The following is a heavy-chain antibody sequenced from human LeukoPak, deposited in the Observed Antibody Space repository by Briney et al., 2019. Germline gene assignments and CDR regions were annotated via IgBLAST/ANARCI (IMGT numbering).Heavy chain of an antibody. CDR1: RFPFSVYE. CDR2: IASSGTTK. V-gene: IGHV3-48*03. J-gene: IGHJ4*02. Sequence: RGSLRLSCAVSRFPFSVYEMNWVRQAPGKGLEWVSNIASSGTTKYYADSVKGRFSISRDNAKSSLYLQMNSLRVEDTAVYYCTLLAVASDFDYWGQGALVTVSS. CDR3: TLLAVASDFDY. D-gene: IGHD6-19*01.